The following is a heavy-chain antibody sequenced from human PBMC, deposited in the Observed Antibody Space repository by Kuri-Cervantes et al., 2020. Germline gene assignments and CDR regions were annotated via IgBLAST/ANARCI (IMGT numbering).Heavy chain of an antibody. CDR2: ISSSSSYI. CDR3: AGGYYYGSGSYYNPFDY. CDR1: GFTFSSYS. V-gene: IGHV3-21*01. J-gene: IGHJ4*02. Sequence: GESLKISCAASGFTFSSYSMNWVRQAPGKGLEWVSSISSSSSYIYYADSVKGRFTISRDNAKNSLYLQMNSLRAEDTAVYYCAGGYYYGSGSYYNPFDYWGQATLVTVSS. D-gene: IGHD3-10*01.